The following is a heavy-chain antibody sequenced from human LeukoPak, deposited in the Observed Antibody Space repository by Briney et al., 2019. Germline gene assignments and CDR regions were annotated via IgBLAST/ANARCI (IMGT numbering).Heavy chain of an antibody. V-gene: IGHV3-30-3*01. CDR3: AKGPDYYDSSGYLDY. CDR2: ISYDGSNK. D-gene: IGHD3-22*01. J-gene: IGHJ4*02. CDR1: GFTFNTYA. Sequence: GGSLRLSCAASGFTFNTYAMHWVRQAPGKGLEWVAVISYDGSNKFYADSVKGRFTISRDNSKNTLYLQMNSLRAEDTAVYYCAKGPDYYDSSGYLDYWGQGTLVTVSS.